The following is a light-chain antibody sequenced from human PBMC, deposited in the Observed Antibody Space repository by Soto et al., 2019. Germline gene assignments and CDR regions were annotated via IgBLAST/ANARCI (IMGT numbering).Light chain of an antibody. V-gene: IGKV1-6*01. CDR1: QGIGND. Sequence: AIQLTQSPSSLSASVGDRVTISCRASQGIGNDLAWYQQKPGKAPRLLIFAVSNLQSGVPSRFSGSGSGTDFILTISRLQPEDFATYYCLQLYNFSWTFGQGTKVDIK. CDR2: AVS. CDR3: LQLYNFSWT. J-gene: IGKJ1*01.